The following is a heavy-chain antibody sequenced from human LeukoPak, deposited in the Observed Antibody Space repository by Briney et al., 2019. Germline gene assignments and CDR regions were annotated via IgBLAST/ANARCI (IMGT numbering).Heavy chain of an antibody. Sequence: SETLSLTCTVSGTSITNYYWSWIRRPPGKGLEWIGYVYYKGNTNYNPPPKRRLIMSVDTSKNQFSLRLRSVTAADTALYYCARVLWLQEGSPWFDPWGQGTLVIVSS. J-gene: IGHJ5*02. V-gene: IGHV4-59*01. CDR2: VYYKGNT. CDR3: ARVLWLQEGSPWFDP. D-gene: IGHD5-24*01. CDR1: GTSITNYY.